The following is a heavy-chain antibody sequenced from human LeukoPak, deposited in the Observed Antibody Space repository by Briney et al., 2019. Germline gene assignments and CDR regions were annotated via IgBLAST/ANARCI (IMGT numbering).Heavy chain of an antibody. CDR1: GYSFNTYW. CDR3: ARRSSSGGYYFDY. Sequence: GESLKISCKGSGYSFNTYWIGWVRQMPGKGLEWMGIIYGGDSDIKYSPSFEGQVTISADKSNSTAYLQWSSLKASDTAMYYCARRSSSGGYYFDYWGQGTLVTVSS. V-gene: IGHV5-51*01. D-gene: IGHD3-16*01. J-gene: IGHJ4*02. CDR2: IYGGDSDI.